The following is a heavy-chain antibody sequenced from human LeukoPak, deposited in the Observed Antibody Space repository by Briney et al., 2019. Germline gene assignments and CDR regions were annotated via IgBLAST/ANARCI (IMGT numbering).Heavy chain of an antibody. CDR2: IKQDGSEK. D-gene: IGHD6-19*01. V-gene: IGHV3-7*01. Sequence: SGGSLILSCAASGFTFSSYWMSWVRQAPGKGLEWVANIKQDGSEKYYVDSVKGRFTISRDNAKNSLYLQMNSLRAEDTAVYYCARDPPPLYSSGWYYFDYWGQGTLVTVSS. J-gene: IGHJ4*02. CDR1: GFTFSSYW. CDR3: ARDPPPLYSSGWYYFDY.